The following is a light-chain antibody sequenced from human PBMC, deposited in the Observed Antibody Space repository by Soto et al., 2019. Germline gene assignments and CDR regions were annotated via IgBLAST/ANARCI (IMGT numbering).Light chain of an antibody. V-gene: IGKV3D-15*01. CDR1: QSVDNN. J-gene: IGKJ4*01. Sequence: EILMTQSPGTLSVSTGEGATLSCRASQSVDNNLAWYQQKPSQAPRLLIYGASTRPTGIPDRFSGSGSGTEFTLTISSLQSEDFAVYYCQQYDTWPLTFGGGTKVEI. CDR3: QQYDTWPLT. CDR2: GAS.